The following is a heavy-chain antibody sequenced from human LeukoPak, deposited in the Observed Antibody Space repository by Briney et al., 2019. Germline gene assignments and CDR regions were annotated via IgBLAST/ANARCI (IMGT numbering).Heavy chain of an antibody. CDR2: IYSGGST. CDR1: GFTVSSNY. V-gene: IGHV3-53*01. D-gene: IGHD6-6*01. Sequence: PGGSLRLSCAASGFTVSSNYMSWVRQAPGKGLEWVSVIYSGGSTYYADSVKGRFTIFRDNSKNTLYLQMNSLRAEDTAVYYCARRSSSSYYYYGMDVWGQGTTVTVSS. CDR3: ARRSSSSYYYYGMDV. J-gene: IGHJ6*02.